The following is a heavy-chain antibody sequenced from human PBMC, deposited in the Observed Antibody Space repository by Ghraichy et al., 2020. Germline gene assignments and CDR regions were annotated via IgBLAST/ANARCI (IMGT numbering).Heavy chain of an antibody. CDR2: ISGNSQTI. V-gene: IGHV3-48*03. J-gene: IGHJ4*02. CDR1: GFSLTNDE. Sequence: GESLNTSCAASGFSLTNDEMNLVRQAPGKGLEWISYISGNSQTIFYAASVKGRFTISRDNAKNSLYLEMSSLRVEDTGVYYCARDGPQATRPFDYWGQGTLVTVSS. CDR3: ARDGPQATRPFDY. D-gene: IGHD1-26*01.